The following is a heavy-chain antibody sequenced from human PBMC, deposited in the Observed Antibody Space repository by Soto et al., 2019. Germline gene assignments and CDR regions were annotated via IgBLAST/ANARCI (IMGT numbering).Heavy chain of an antibody. CDR3: AKGRGDYGTSYLDY. Sequence: AGGSLTLSCAASGLTLSTHAMSWVRQAPGKGLEWVSAISGSGGSNSYADSVKGRIIISRDYSKNSLYLQMNSLRAEDAAFYYCAKGRGDYGTSYLDYWGQGTLVTVSS. V-gene: IGHV3-23*01. D-gene: IGHD4-17*01. CDR1: GLTLSTHA. CDR2: ISGSGGSN. J-gene: IGHJ4*02.